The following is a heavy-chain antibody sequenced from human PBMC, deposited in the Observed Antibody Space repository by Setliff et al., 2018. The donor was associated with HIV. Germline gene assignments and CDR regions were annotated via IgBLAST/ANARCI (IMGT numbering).Heavy chain of an antibody. CDR3: ATGQYYFDY. V-gene: IGHV3-30*02. Sequence: PGGSLRLSCAASVFTFNNYGMNWVRQAPGKGLEWVAFIRYDGSQKYYVDSVKGRFTISRDNSKNTLYLQMNSLRAEDTAVYYCATGQYYFDYWGQGTLVTVSS. J-gene: IGHJ4*02. CDR2: IRYDGSQK. CDR1: VFTFNNYG.